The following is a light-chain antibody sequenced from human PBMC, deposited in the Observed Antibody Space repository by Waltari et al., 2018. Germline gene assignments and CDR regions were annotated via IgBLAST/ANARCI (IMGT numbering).Light chain of an antibody. CDR1: SSDVGNYKR. Sequence: QSALTQPASVSGSPGQSITISCPGTSSDVGNYKRLSWYQQHPGNAPKLMIYAVSKRPSGVSDRFSGSKSGDMASLTISGLQPEDEAEYFCSSYAGSSKGVFGGGTKVTVL. J-gene: IGLJ2*01. CDR3: SSYAGSSKGV. V-gene: IGLV2-23*02. CDR2: AVS.